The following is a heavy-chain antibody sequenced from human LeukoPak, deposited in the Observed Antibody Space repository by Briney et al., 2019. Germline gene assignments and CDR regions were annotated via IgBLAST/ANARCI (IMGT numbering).Heavy chain of an antibody. CDR3: ARGYYDSNGYYPDY. CDR1: GGSIGSSY. CDR2: FYYSGTT. Sequence: SETLSLTCTVSGGSIGSSYWGWIRQPPGKGLEWIGYFYYSGTTNYNPSLKGRVTISLDTSKNQFSLNLSSVTAADTAVYYCARGYYDSNGYYPDYWGQGTLVTVSS. D-gene: IGHD3-22*01. V-gene: IGHV4-59*01. J-gene: IGHJ4*02.